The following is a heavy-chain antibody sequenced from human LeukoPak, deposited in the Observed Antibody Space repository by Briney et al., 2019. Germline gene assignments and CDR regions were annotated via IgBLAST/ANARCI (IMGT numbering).Heavy chain of an antibody. CDR3: AKDAKYGGNSGARNWVYYFDY. CDR1: GFTFSSYG. J-gene: IGHJ4*02. Sequence: GRSLRLSCAASGFTFSSYGMHWVRQAPGKGLEWVAVIWYDGSNKYYADSVKGRFTISRDNSKNTLYLQMNSLRAEDTAVYYCAKDAKYGGNSGARNWVYYFDYWGQGTLVTVSS. D-gene: IGHD4-23*01. CDR2: IWYDGSNK. V-gene: IGHV3-33*06.